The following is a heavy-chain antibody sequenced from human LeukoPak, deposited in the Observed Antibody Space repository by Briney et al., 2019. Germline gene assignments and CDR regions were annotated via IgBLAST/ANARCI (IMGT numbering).Heavy chain of an antibody. CDR1: GGTLSSYA. CDR2: IIPIFGTA. J-gene: IGHJ4*02. V-gene: IGHV1-69*05. D-gene: IGHD6-19*01. Sequence: SVKVSCKASGGTLSSYAISWVRQAPGQGLEWMGGIIPIFGTANYAQKFQGRVTITTDESTSTAYMELSSLRSEDTAVYYCARDVIAVAGTLGYWGQGTLVTVSS. CDR3: ARDVIAVAGTLGY.